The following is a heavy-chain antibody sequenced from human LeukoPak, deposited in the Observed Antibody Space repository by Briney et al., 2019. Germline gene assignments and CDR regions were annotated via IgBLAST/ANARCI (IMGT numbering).Heavy chain of an antibody. J-gene: IGHJ1*01. CDR2: IFSGGET. Sequence: GGSLRLSCAVSGFSTSDNFMGWVRQTPGKGLEWVSLIFSGGETYSADSVKGRFAISKDNSKNTLHLQMNSLRVEDTAMYYCARDTDYYGSGRQGYFDHWGQGTLVTVSS. V-gene: IGHV3-66*01. D-gene: IGHD3-10*01. CDR3: ARDTDYYGSGRQGYFDH. CDR1: GFSTSDNF.